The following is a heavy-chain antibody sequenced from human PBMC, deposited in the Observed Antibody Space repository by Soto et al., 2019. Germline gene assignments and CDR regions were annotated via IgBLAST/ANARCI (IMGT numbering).Heavy chain of an antibody. CDR1: GFIFSDYY. J-gene: IGHJ4*02. D-gene: IGHD4-17*01. V-gene: IGHV3-11*01. CDR3: ARDLDADSLTYFDS. Sequence: QVQLVESGGGLVKPGGSLRLSCATSGFIFSDYYMHWIRQAPGKGLAWISYISGNGRIIQYADSAKGRSTISRDNAQNSLYRQLNSLRAEDTALYFCARDLDADSLTYFDSWGQGTLVTVSS. CDR2: ISGNGRII.